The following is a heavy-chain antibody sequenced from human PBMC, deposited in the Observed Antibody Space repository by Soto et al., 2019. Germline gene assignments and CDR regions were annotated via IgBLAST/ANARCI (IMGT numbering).Heavy chain of an antibody. CDR1: GFSLSTSGVA. Sequence: QITLKESGPTLVKPTQTFTVTGTFSGFSLSTSGVAVSWIRQPPGKGLEWLALIYWDDDKRYSPSMQGRLTITRDTSKNQVVLIMTNMDPEDTATYYCAHRLTASAFDIWGQGTLVTVSS. J-gene: IGHJ3*02. CDR3: AHRLTASAFDI. CDR2: IYWDDDK. D-gene: IGHD2-21*02. V-gene: IGHV2-5*02.